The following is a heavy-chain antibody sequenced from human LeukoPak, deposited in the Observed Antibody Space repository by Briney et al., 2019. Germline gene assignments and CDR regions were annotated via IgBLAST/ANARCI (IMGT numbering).Heavy chain of an antibody. CDR1: GFTFSSYA. Sequence: GGSLRLSCAASGFTFSSYAMHWVRQAPGKGLEWVSSISSSSSYIYYADSVKGRFTISRDNAKNSLYLQVNSLRAEDTAVYYCARVLRAPYCGGDCPTTDYWGQGTLVTVSS. CDR2: ISSSSSYI. J-gene: IGHJ4*02. D-gene: IGHD2-21*02. V-gene: IGHV3-21*01. CDR3: ARVLRAPYCGGDCPTTDY.